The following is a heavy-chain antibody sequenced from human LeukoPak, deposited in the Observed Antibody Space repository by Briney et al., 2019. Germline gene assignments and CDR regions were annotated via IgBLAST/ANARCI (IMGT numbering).Heavy chain of an antibody. CDR2: IYTSGSA. V-gene: IGHV4-4*07. CDR1: GGSISSYY. CDR3: AREYSSSRHFDY. J-gene: IGHJ4*02. D-gene: IGHD6-6*01. Sequence: SETLSLTCTVSGGSISSYYWSWIRQPAGKGLEWIGRIYTSGSANYNPSLKSRLTMSVDTSKNQFSLQLSSVTAADTAVYYCAREYSSSRHFDYWSQGTLVTVSS.